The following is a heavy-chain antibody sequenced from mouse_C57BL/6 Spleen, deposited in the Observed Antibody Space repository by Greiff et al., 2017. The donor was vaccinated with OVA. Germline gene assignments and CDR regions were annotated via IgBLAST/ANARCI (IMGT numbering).Heavy chain of an antibody. CDR1: GFSLTSYG. Sequence: VQLQQSGPGLVQPSQSLSITCTVSGFSLTSYGVHWVRQSPGKGLEWLGVIWSGGSTDYNAAFISRLSISKDNSKSQVFFKMNSLQADDTAIYYCARSLLRYPYAMDYWGQGTSVTVSS. D-gene: IGHD1-1*01. J-gene: IGHJ4*01. V-gene: IGHV2-2*01. CDR2: IWSGGST. CDR3: ARSLLRYPYAMDY.